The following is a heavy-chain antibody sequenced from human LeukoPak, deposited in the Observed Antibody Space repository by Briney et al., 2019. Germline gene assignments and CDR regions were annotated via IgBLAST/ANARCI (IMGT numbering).Heavy chain of an antibody. CDR2: IYYSGST. J-gene: IGHJ4*02. CDR1: GYSISSGYY. CDR3: ARRGYYDSSGYPFDY. V-gene: IGHV4-38-2*02. D-gene: IGHD3-22*01. Sequence: TTSETLSLTCTVSGYSISSGYYWGWIRQPPGKGLEWVGSIYYSGSTYYNPSLKSRVTISVDTSKNQFSLKLSSVTAADTAVYYCARRGYYDSSGYPFDYWGQGTLVTVSS.